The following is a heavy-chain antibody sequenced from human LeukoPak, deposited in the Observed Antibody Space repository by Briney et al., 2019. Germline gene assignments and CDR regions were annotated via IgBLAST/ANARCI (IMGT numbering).Heavy chain of an antibody. CDR3: ARGRTDIVVVPAAYGTYYYYGMDV. J-gene: IGHJ6*02. Sequence: ASVKVSCKASGYTFTSYDINWERQATGQGLEWMGWMNPNSGNTGYAQKFQGRVTMTRNTSISTAYMELSSLRSEDTAVYYCARGRTDIVVVPAAYGTYYYYGMDVWGQGTTVTVSS. V-gene: IGHV1-8*01. D-gene: IGHD2-2*01. CDR2: MNPNSGNT. CDR1: GYTFTSYD.